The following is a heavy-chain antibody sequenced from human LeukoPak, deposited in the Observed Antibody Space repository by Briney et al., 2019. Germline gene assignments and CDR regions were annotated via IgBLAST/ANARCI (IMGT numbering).Heavy chain of an antibody. V-gene: IGHV3-23*01. CDR3: AKVPIPYYYYYMDV. D-gene: IGHD2-2*01. CDR1: GFTFSSYA. CDR2: ISGSGGST. J-gene: IGHJ6*03. Sequence: PGGSLRLSCAASGFTFSSYAMSWVRQAPGKGREWVSAISGSGGSTYYADSVKGRFTISRDNSKNTLYLQMDSLRAEDTAVYYCAKVPIPYYYYYMDVWGKGTTVSVSS.